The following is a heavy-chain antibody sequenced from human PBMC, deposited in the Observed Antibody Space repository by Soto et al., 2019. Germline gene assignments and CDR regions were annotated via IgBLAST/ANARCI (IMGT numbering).Heavy chain of an antibody. CDR2: ISGSGGIT. D-gene: IGHD6-19*01. CDR3: AKGSTSGGWSNGAFDY. Sequence: GGSLRLSCAASGFSFINYAMNWVRQAPGKGLEWVSTISGSGGITNYADAVKGRFTISRDNSKNTVYLQMNSLRADDTAEYYCAKGSTSGGWSNGAFDYWGQGTLVTVSS. V-gene: IGHV3-23*01. CDR1: GFSFINYA. J-gene: IGHJ4*02.